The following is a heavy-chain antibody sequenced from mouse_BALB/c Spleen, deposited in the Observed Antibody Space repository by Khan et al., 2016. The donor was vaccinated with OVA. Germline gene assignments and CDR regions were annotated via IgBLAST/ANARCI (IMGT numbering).Heavy chain of an antibody. Sequence: VRLQQSGPELVKPGASVKISCKASGYSFTGYFMNWVMQSHGQSLEWIGRINPHIGETFYNQKFKGKAILTVDESSSTVHMELRSLASEDSAVYYCTRKNGSDFDYWGQGTTLTVSS. CDR1: GYSFTGYF. D-gene: IGHD1-1*01. CDR2: INPHIGET. CDR3: TRKNGSDFDY. J-gene: IGHJ2*01. V-gene: IGHV1-20*02.